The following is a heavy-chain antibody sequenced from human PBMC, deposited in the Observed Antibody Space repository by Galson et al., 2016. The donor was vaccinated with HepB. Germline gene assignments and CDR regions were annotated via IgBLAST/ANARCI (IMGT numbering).Heavy chain of an antibody. J-gene: IGHJ6*02. V-gene: IGHV3-23*01. Sequence: SLRLSCAGSGLSLSPYAMSWGRQAPGKGLEWVSGISASGGSKTYADSVRGRFIISRDNSNNKLFLQMNSLTTEDTAVYYCAKVLPYSAGHGMDVWGQGTTVTVSS. D-gene: IGHD6-13*01. CDR2: ISASGGSK. CDR3: AKVLPYSAGHGMDV. CDR1: GLSLSPYA.